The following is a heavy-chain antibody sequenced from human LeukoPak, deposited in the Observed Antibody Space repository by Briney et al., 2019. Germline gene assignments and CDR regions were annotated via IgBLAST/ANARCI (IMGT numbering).Heavy chain of an antibody. CDR2: ISWNSGSI. Sequence: GGSLRLSCAASGFTFDDYAMHWVRQAPGKGLEWVSGISWNSGSIGYADSVKGRFTISRDNAKNSLYLQMSSLRAEDTALYYCAKDIGGYSSSGGDAFDIWGQGTMVTVSS. CDR3: AKDIGGYSSSGGDAFDI. CDR1: GFTFDDYA. V-gene: IGHV3-9*01. D-gene: IGHD6-13*01. J-gene: IGHJ3*02.